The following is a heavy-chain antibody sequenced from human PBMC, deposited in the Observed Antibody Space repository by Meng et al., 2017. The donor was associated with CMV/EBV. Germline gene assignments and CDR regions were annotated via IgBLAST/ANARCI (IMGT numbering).Heavy chain of an antibody. V-gene: IGHV3-49*04. CDR3: ARDSSDYSSSWYLGY. CDR1: GFTFGDYA. Sequence: GESLKISCTASGFTFGDYAMSWVRQAPGKGLEWVGFIRSKAYGGTTEYAASVKGRFTISRDDSKSIAYLQMNSLKTEDTAVYYCARDSSDYSSSWYLGYWGQGTLVTVSS. CDR2: IRSKAYGGTT. J-gene: IGHJ4*02. D-gene: IGHD6-13*01.